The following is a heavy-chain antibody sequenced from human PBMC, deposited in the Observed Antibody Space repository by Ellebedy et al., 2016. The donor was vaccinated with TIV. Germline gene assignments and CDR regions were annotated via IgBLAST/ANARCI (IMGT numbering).Heavy chain of an antibody. J-gene: IGHJ4*02. CDR3: VRHYGDYGKDH. V-gene: IGHV3-30*03. Sequence: GGSLRLSXVGFGFTFSDSVMHWVRQVPGKGLDWVAGISVDGRAVHYPDSVKGRFTISRDNAQNTVYLQMNSLRLEDTAVYYCVRHYGDYGKDHWGQGTLVTVSS. D-gene: IGHD4-17*01. CDR2: ISVDGRAV. CDR1: GFTFSDSV.